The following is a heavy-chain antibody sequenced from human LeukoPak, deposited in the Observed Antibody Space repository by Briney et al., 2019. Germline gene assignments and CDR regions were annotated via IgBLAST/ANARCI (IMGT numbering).Heavy chain of an antibody. CDR1: RFTFSGST. V-gene: IGHV3-73*01. J-gene: IGHJ6*02. D-gene: IGHD2-21*01. CDR3: LGSSIPDFYYGMDV. CDR2: VRTKANNYAT. Sequence: GGSLKLSCAASRFTFSGSTIHWVRQASGKGLEWVGRVRTKANNYATAYTASVKGRFTISRDDSKNTAYLQMNSLKTEDTAVYYCLGSSIPDFYYGMDVWGQGTTVTVSS.